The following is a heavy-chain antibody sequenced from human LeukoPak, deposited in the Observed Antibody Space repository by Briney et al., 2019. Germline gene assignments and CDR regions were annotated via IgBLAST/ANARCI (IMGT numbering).Heavy chain of an antibody. CDR2: IKQDGSEK. Sequence: GGSLRLSCAASGFTFSSYWMSWVRQAPGKGLEWVASIKQDGSEKYYVDSVKGRFTISRDNAKNSLYLQMNSLRAEDTAVYYCARGYSSSSWSLFDYWGQGTLVTVSS. CDR3: ARGYSSSSWSLFDY. D-gene: IGHD6-6*01. CDR1: GFTFSSYW. V-gene: IGHV3-7*01. J-gene: IGHJ4*02.